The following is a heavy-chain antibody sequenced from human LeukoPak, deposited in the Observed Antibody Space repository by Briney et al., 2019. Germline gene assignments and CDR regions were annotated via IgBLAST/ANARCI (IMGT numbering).Heavy chain of an antibody. V-gene: IGHV4-61*01. J-gene: IGHJ5*02. CDR2: IYYSGST. CDR3: ARGSGSFYIPYWFDP. D-gene: IGHD3-10*01. Sequence: PSETLSLTCTVSGGSLSSGSDYWSWIRQPPGKGLEWIGYIYYSGSTKYNPSLKSRVTISVDTSKNQFSLKLSSVTDADTAVYYCARGSGSFYIPYWFDPWGQGTLVTVSS. CDR1: GGSLSSGSDY.